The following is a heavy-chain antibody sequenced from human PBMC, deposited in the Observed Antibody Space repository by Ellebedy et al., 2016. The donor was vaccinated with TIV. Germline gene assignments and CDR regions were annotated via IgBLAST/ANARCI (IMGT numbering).Heavy chain of an antibody. CDR3: AKDDTRGSSLFDY. V-gene: IGHV3-23*01. Sequence: GESLKISCAASGFAISRSGMNWVRQAPGKGLEWVSAISGSGGSTYYADSVKGRFTISRDNSKNTLSLQVNSLRVEDAAIYYCAKDDTRGSSLFDYWGQGTLVTVSS. J-gene: IGHJ4*02. CDR2: ISGSGGST. D-gene: IGHD2-21*01. CDR1: GFAISRSG.